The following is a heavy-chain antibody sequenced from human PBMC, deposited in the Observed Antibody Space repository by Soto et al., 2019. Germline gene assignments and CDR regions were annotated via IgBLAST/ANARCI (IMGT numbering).Heavy chain of an antibody. V-gene: IGHV3-30-3*01. CDR2: ISSDGSTI. Sequence: QVRLVESGGGVVQPGTSLRLSCAASGFPFTRYAMHWVRQAPEKGLEWVTIISSDGSTIHYVDSVKGRFTISRDNSKNTLFLQMNSLRADDTAVYYCARGTGSGSFLIDYWGQGTLVTVSS. CDR1: GFPFTRYA. D-gene: IGHD3-10*01. CDR3: ARGTGSGSFLIDY. J-gene: IGHJ4*02.